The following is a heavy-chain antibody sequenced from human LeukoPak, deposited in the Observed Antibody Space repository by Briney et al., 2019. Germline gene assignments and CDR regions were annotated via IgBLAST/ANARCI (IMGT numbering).Heavy chain of an antibody. CDR2: VSGSGDST. D-gene: IGHD6-13*01. Sequence: GGSLRLSCAASGFTFSSYAMSWVRQAPGKGLEWVSDVSGSGDSTYYADSVKGRFTISRDNSKNTLYLQMNSPRAEDTAVYYCAKSAAAAGRTYFDYWGQGTLVTVSS. J-gene: IGHJ4*02. CDR1: GFTFSSYA. V-gene: IGHV3-23*01. CDR3: AKSAAAAGRTYFDY.